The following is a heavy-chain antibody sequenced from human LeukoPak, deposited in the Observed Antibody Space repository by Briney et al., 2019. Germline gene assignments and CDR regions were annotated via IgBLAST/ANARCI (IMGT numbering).Heavy chain of an antibody. D-gene: IGHD6-13*01. Sequence: SETLSLTCAVSGGSISSGGYSWSWIRQPPGKGLEWVGYISHSGSTYYNPSLKSRVTISVDRSKNQFSLELPSVTAADTAVYYCARYSSTWPYWYFDLWGRGTLVTVSS. J-gene: IGHJ2*01. CDR3: ARYSSTWPYWYFDL. CDR1: GGSISSGGYS. V-gene: IGHV4-30-2*01. CDR2: ISHSGST.